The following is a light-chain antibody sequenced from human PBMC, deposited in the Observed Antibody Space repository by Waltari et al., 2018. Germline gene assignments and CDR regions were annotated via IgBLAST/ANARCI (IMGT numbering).Light chain of an antibody. J-gene: IGLJ3*02. V-gene: IGLV1-44*01. CDR2: RND. CDR3: AAWDDSLNGHWV. Sequence: QSVLTQPPPASGTPGQRVTISCSGRASNIGNNLVNWYQQFPGRAPKLLIYRNDQRPSGVPDRFSGSKSGTSASLAISGLQSEDEADYFCAAWDDSLNGHWVFGGGTKVTVL. CDR1: ASNIGNNL.